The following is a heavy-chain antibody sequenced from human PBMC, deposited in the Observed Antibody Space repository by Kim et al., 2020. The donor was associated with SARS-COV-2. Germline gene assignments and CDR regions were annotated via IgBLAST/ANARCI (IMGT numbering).Heavy chain of an antibody. D-gene: IGHD6-13*01. CDR2: IWYDGSNK. J-gene: IGHJ6*02. V-gene: IGHV3-33*06. CDR3: AKAPPTYSSSWYDANYYYYYGMDV. CDR1: GFTFSSYG. Sequence: GGSLRLSCAASGFTFSSYGMHWVRQAPGKGLEWVAVIWYDGSNKYYADSVKGRFTISRDNSKNTLYLQMNSLRAEDTAVYYCAKAPPTYSSSWYDANYYYYYGMDVWGQGTTVTVSS.